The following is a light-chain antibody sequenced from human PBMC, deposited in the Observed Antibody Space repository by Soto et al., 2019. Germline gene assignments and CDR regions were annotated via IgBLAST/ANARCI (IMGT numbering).Light chain of an antibody. J-gene: IGKJ1*01. Sequence: DIQMTQSPSTLSASVGDRVTITCRASQSISSWLAWYQHKPGEAPKLLIYGASSLASGVPSRFSGSGSGTEFTLTISSLQPDDFATYYCQQHNGYSERMFGQGTKVDIK. V-gene: IGKV1-5*01. CDR1: QSISSW. CDR2: GAS. CDR3: QQHNGYSERM.